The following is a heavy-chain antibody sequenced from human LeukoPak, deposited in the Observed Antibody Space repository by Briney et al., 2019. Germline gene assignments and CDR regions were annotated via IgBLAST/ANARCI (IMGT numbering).Heavy chain of an antibody. Sequence: SVKVSCKSSGGTISTHALNWVRQAPGQGLEWMGRIIPILSQTNYALKFRGRFTMTADESTNTAYMELSSLKSEDTAVYFCAKVRRSDAFDLWGQGTMVTVSS. CDR2: IIPILSQT. D-gene: IGHD3-10*01. CDR3: AKVRRSDAFDL. J-gene: IGHJ3*01. V-gene: IGHV1-69*11. CDR1: GGTISTHA.